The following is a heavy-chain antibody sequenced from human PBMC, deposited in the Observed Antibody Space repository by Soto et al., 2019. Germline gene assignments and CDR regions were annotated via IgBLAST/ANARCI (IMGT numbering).Heavy chain of an antibody. V-gene: IGHV5-51*01. D-gene: IGHD3-10*01. J-gene: IGHJ5*02. CDR2: IYPDESDT. Sequence: GESLKISCKGSGYSFTTYWISWVRQMPGKGLEWMAIIYPDESDTRYSPSFQGQVTISADKSISTAYLQWSSLKASDTAMYYCARLGEDTMVRGVLNWFDPWGQGTLVTVSS. CDR3: ARLGEDTMVRGVLNWFDP. CDR1: GYSFTTYW.